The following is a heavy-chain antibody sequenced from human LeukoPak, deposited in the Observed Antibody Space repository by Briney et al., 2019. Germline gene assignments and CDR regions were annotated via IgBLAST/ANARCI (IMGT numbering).Heavy chain of an antibody. D-gene: IGHD2-2*01. CDR1: GGSISSGDYY. CDR2: IYYSGST. CDR3: AREEGCCSSTSCNGGEAWFDP. Sequence: PSETLSLTCAVSGGSISSGDYYWSWIRQPPGKGLEWIGYIYYSGSTYYNPSLKSRVTISVDTSKNQFSLKLSSVTAADTAVYYCAREEGCCSSTSCNGGEAWFDPWGQGTLVTVSS. V-gene: IGHV4-30-4*01. J-gene: IGHJ5*02.